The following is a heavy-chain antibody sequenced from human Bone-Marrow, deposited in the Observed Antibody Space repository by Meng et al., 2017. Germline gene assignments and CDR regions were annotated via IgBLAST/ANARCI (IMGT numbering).Heavy chain of an antibody. CDR2: ISSYNGNT. J-gene: IGHJ4*02. D-gene: IGHD5-24*01. CDR1: GYNFPNYY. Sequence: ASVKVSCKTSGYNFPNYYIHWVRQAPGQGLEWMGWISSYNGNTNYAQKLQGRVTMTTDKSTSTAYMELRSLRSDDTAVYYCARVQLPGSWEDYWGQGTLVTVSS. V-gene: IGHV1-18*04. CDR3: ARVQLPGSWEDY.